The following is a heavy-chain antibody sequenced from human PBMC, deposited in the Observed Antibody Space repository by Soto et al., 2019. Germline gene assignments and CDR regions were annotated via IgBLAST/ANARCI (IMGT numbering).Heavy chain of an antibody. D-gene: IGHD1-1*01. CDR1: GGTLHSYA. V-gene: IGHV1-8*02. CDR3: SRMERVGSLNWLDP. CDR2: MNPGSGDT. Sequence: SVKVPCKGSGGTLHSYAISWVRQATGQGLEWMGWMNPGSGDTGYAQKFQGRVTMTRDISIPTAYLELNSLTSEDTAIYYSSRMERVGSLNWLDPRGKGT. J-gene: IGHJ5*02.